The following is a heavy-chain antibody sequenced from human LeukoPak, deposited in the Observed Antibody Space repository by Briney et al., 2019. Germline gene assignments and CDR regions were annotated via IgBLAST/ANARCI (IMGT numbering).Heavy chain of an antibody. CDR1: GGTFSSYA. J-gene: IGHJ6*02. D-gene: IGHD3-10*01. Sequence: GSSVKVSCKASGGTFSSYAISWVRQAPGQGLEWMGGIIPIFGTANYAQKFQGRVTITADESTSTAYMELSSLRSEDTAVYYCARAARGSGSYYNRYYGMDVWGQGTTVTVSS. V-gene: IGHV1-69*01. CDR2: IIPIFGTA. CDR3: ARAARGSGSYYNRYYGMDV.